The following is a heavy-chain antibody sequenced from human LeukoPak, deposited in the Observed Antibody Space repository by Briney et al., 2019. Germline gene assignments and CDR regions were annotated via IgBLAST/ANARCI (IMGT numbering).Heavy chain of an antibody. CDR2: IIPIFGTA. D-gene: IGHD6-25*01. CDR1: GYPFTNFG. Sequence: SVKVSCKASGYPFTNFGISWVRQAPGQGLEWMGGIIPIFGTANYAQKFQGRVTITADESTSTAYMELSSLRSDDTAVYYCVRGAKCSGGGCDSKEYVYYFDYWGQGTLVTVSS. J-gene: IGHJ4*02. V-gene: IGHV1-69*13. CDR3: VRGAKCSGGGCDSKEYVYYFDY.